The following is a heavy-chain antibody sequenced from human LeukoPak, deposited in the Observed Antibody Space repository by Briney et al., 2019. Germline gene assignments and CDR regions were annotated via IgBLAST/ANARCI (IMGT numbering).Heavy chain of an antibody. Sequence: SVKVSCKASGGTFSSYAISWVRQAPGQGLEWMGGIIPIFGTANYAQKFQGRVTITADESTSTAYMELSSLRSEDTAVYYCARVGGYSYGYLVPHYFDYWGQGTLVTVSS. J-gene: IGHJ4*02. V-gene: IGHV1-69*13. D-gene: IGHD5-18*01. CDR1: GGTFSSYA. CDR2: IIPIFGTA. CDR3: ARVGGYSYGYLVPHYFDY.